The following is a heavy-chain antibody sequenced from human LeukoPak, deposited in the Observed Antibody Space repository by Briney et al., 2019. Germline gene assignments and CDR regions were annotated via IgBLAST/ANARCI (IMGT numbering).Heavy chain of an antibody. CDR3: ASQLLWFGEFRNWFDP. CDR2: IIPIFGTA. CDR1: GGTFSSYA. V-gene: IGHV1-69*05. Sequence: SVELSCKASGGTFSSYAISWVRQAPGQGLEWMGRIIPIFGTANYAQKFQGRVTITTDESTSTAYMELSSLRSEDTAVYYCASQLLWFGEFRNWFDPWGQGTLVTVSS. D-gene: IGHD3-10*01. J-gene: IGHJ5*02.